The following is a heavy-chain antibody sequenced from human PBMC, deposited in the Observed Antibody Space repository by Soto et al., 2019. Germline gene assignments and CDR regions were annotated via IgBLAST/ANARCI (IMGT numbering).Heavy chain of an antibody. Sequence: VVSLRLSCAASGFTFSSYAMSWVRQAPGKGLEWVSGIGGSGGSTYYADSVKGRFTISRDNSKNTLYLQMNSVRAEDTAVYYCAKGEGYGDYTFDYWGQGNLVTVYS. CDR1: GFTFSSYA. D-gene: IGHD4-17*01. CDR3: AKGEGYGDYTFDY. V-gene: IGHV3-23*01. J-gene: IGHJ4*02. CDR2: IGGSGGST.